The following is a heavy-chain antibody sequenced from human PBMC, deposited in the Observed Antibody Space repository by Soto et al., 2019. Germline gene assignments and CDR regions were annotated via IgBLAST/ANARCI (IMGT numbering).Heavy chain of an antibody. CDR2: IIPIFGTA. CDR1: GGTFSSYA. Sequence: SVKVSCKASGGTFSSYAIRWVRQAPGQGLEWMGGIIPIFGTANYAQKFQGRVTITADESTSTAYMELSSLRAEDTAVYYCARGICSGHSCYHNWFDPWGQGTLVTVSS. CDR3: ARGICSGHSCYHNWFDP. D-gene: IGHD2-15*01. V-gene: IGHV1-69*13. J-gene: IGHJ5*02.